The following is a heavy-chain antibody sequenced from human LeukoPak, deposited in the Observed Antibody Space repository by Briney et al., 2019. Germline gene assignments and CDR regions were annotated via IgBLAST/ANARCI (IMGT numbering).Heavy chain of an antibody. CDR1: GFTVSSNY. V-gene: IGHV3-53*04. CDR2: IYSGGST. CDR3: ARYSHYYDSSGYYSDWFDP. J-gene: IGHJ5*02. D-gene: IGHD3-22*01. Sequence: GGSLRLSCAASGFTVSSNYMSWVRQAPGKGLEWVSVIYSGGSTYYADSVKGRFTISRHNSENTLYLQMNSLRAEDTAVYYCARYSHYYDSSGYYSDWFDPWGQGTLVTVSS.